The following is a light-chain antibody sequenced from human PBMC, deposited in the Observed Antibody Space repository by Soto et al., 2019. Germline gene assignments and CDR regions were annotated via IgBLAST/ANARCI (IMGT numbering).Light chain of an antibody. V-gene: IGKV3-15*01. Sequence: EFLLTQSPGIQSLSPVARATLSCRASQSVSNDFLAWYQQKPGQAPRLLISDSSTRATGIPARFSGSGSGTEFTLTISSLQSDDSAIYYCQQFGDWPSFGLGNKVDIK. J-gene: IGKJ1*01. CDR3: QQFGDWPS. CDR1: QSVSNDF. CDR2: DSS.